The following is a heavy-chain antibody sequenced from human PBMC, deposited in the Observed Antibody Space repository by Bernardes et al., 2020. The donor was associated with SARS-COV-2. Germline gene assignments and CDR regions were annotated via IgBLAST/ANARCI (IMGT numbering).Heavy chain of an antibody. CDR1: EFTFSSYV. CDR2: IRGNGDTT. D-gene: IGHD2-8*01. CDR3: AKEWDTVPGNAFDI. Sequence: GESLRLSCAASEFTFSSYVMSGVRQAPGKGLEWVSAIRGNGDTTYYADSVKGRFTISRDNSENTLYLQMNSLRVEETAVYYCAKEWDTVPGNAFDIWGHGTLVTVSS. V-gene: IGHV3-23*01. J-gene: IGHJ3*02.